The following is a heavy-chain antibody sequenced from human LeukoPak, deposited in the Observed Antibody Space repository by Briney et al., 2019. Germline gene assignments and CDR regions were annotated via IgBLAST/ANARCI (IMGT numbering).Heavy chain of an antibody. CDR3: AREWKGGDN. Sequence: ASVKVSCKTSGYYFSTYSINWVRQVPGQGLEWVGWINCDNGNTNYAQKFQGRVTMTTQTPTTTAYMELGSLTSDDTAVYYCAREWKGGDNWGQGSLVTVSS. D-gene: IGHD1-1*01. CDR1: GYYFSTYS. CDR2: INCDNGNT. J-gene: IGHJ4*02. V-gene: IGHV1-18*01.